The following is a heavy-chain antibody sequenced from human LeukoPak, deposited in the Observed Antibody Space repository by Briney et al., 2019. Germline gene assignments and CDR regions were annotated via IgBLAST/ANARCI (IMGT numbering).Heavy chain of an antibody. D-gene: IGHD3-3*01. CDR2: IYYTGST. V-gene: IGHV4-39*01. J-gene: IGHJ4*02. Sequence: PSETLSLTCTVSGGSISSINYYWGWIRQPPGRTLEWIANIYYTGSTYYNASLKSRVTISVDTSKNQFSLKLSSVTAADTAVYYCARAGNDFWSGYYIQIDYWGQGTLVTVSS. CDR1: GGSISSINYY. CDR3: ARAGNDFWSGYYIQIDY.